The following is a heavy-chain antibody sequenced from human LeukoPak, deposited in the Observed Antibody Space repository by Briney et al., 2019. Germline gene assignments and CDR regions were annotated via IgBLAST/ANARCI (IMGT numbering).Heavy chain of an antibody. V-gene: IGHV4-4*07. CDR3: ARDGVVTMELDS. D-gene: IGHD3-3*01. Sequence: PSETLSLTCAVYGGSFSGYYWSWIRQPAGKGLEWIGRIYPSGNTNYNPSLKSRLTISLDTSKNQFSLYLKSVTAADTAMYYCARDGVVTMELDSWGQGTLVTVSS. CDR2: IYPSGNT. CDR1: GGSFSGYY. J-gene: IGHJ4*02.